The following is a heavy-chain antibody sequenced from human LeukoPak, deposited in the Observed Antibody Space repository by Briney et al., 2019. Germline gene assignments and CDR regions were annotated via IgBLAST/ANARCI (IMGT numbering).Heavy chain of an antibody. Sequence: PSETLSLTCAVYGGSFSGYYWSWIRQPPGKGLEWIGEISHSGSTNYNPSLKSRVTISVDTSKNQFSLKLSSVTAADTAVYYCARDSGYLLIRGQGTLVTVSS. J-gene: IGHJ4*02. V-gene: IGHV4-34*01. CDR3: ARDSGYLLI. D-gene: IGHD3-22*01. CDR2: ISHSGST. CDR1: GGSFSGYY.